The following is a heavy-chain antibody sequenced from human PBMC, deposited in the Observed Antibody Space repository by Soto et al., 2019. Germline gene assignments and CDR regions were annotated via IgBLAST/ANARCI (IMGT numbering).Heavy chain of an antibody. J-gene: IGHJ3*02. CDR2: IDWEDDK. Sequence: SGPTLVNPTQTLTLTCTFSGFSLSTGGMCVSWIRQPPGKALERLARIDWEDDKYYTTSLKTRLTISKDTSKNQVVLRMTNMDPVDTATYYCARAYYYGSGRGLDIWGQGTMVTVSS. V-gene: IGHV2-70*11. CDR1: GFSLSTGGMC. D-gene: IGHD3-10*01. CDR3: ARAYYYGSGRGLDI.